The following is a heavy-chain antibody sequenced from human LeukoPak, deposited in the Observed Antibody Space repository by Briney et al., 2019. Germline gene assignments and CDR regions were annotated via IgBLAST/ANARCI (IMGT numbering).Heavy chain of an antibody. J-gene: IGHJ4*02. CDR1: GYTFTGYY. Sequence: ASVKVSCKASGYTFTGYYMHWVRQAPGQGLEWMGWINPSSGCTNYAQKFQGRVTMTEDTSKDTAYMELSSLRSEDTAVYYCATARKGAGGYDSSGYYFVYWGQGTLVTVSS. V-gene: IGHV1-2*02. D-gene: IGHD3-22*01. CDR3: ATARKGAGGYDSSGYYFVY. CDR2: INPSSGCT.